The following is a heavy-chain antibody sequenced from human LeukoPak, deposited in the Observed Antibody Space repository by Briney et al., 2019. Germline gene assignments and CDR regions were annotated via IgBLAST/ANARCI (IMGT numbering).Heavy chain of an antibody. J-gene: IGHJ4*02. D-gene: IGHD3-10*01. CDR1: GGSITSYY. CDR3: ARHSREGELWDY. Sequence: PSETLSLTCAVSGGSITSYYWSWIRQPPGKGLEWIGYIYYSGSTNYNPSLKSRVTISVDTSKKQFSLKLSPVTAADTAVYYCARHSREGELWDYWGQGTLVTVSS. V-gene: IGHV4-59*08. CDR2: IYYSGST.